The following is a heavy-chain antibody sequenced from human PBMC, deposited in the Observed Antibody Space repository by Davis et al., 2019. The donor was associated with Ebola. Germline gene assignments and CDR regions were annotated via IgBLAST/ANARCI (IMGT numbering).Heavy chain of an antibody. CDR2: INHSGST. CDR1: GHSFRDYY. Sequence: PSETLSLTCAVSGHSFRDYYLSWIRQPPGKGLEWIGEINHSGSTYYNPPLKSRVTISIDTSRNQFSLKLTSVTAADAAVYYCASPHQIRGKDYFDLWGQGTLVTVSS. CDR3: ASPHQIRGKDYFDL. D-gene: IGHD2-2*01. V-gene: IGHV4-34*01. J-gene: IGHJ4*02.